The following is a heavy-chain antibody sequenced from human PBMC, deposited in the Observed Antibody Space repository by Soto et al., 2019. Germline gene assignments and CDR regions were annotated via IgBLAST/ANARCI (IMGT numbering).Heavy chain of an antibody. V-gene: IGHV4-30-4*01. Sequence: SETLSLTCTVSGGSISSGDYYWSWIRQPPGKGLEWIGYIYYSGSTYYNPSLKSRVTISVDTSKNQFSLKLSSVTAADTAVYYCARAENDYVWGSYRLFDYLGQGTLVTVSS. CDR2: IYYSGST. CDR3: ARAENDYVWGSYRLFDY. J-gene: IGHJ4*02. CDR1: GGSISSGDYY. D-gene: IGHD3-16*02.